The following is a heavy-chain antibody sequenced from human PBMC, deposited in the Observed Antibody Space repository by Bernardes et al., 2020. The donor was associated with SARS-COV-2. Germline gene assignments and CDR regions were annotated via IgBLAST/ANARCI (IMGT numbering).Heavy chain of an antibody. J-gene: IGHJ4*02. CDR3: ARRLIVEAREGLDY. Sequence: GGSLRLSCAASGFTFSSYSMSWVRQPPGKGLEWVSHLGPSSRDTSCADSVKGRFTTSRDDAKSSLYLQMTSLTAEDTAVYYCARRLIVEAREGLDYWGQGTLVTVSS. CDR1: GFTFSSYS. D-gene: IGHD2-15*01. CDR2: LGPSSRDT. V-gene: IGHV3-21*05.